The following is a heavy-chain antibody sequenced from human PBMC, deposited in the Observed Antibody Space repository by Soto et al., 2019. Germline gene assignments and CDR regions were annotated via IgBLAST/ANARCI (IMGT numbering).Heavy chain of an antibody. V-gene: IGHV1-69*02. J-gene: IGHJ4*02. Sequence: SVKVSCKASGGTFSSYTISWVRQAPGQGLEWMGRIIPIRGIANYAQKFQGRVTMTTDTSTSTAYMELSSLRSEDTAVYYCARVTLRKYYDSSGYYDYWGQGTLVTVSS. CDR2: IIPIRGIA. CDR3: ARVTLRKYYDSSGYYDY. CDR1: GGTFSSYT. D-gene: IGHD3-22*01.